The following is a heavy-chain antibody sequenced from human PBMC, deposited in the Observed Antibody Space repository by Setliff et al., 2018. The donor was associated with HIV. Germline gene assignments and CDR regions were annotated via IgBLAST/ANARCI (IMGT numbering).Heavy chain of an antibody. Sequence: PSETLSLTCGVSGYSISSGYYWGWIRQPPGKGLEWIGSVYHSGSTYYNPSLKSRVTISVDTSENHFSLRLSSVTAADTAVYYCARLDYSNYYSYYIDVWGEGTMVTVSS. CDR3: ARLDYSNYYSYYIDV. CDR1: GYSISSGYY. J-gene: IGHJ6*03. V-gene: IGHV4-38-2*01. D-gene: IGHD4-4*01. CDR2: VYHSGST.